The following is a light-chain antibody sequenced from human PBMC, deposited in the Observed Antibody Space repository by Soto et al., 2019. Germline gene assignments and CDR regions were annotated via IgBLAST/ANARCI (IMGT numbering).Light chain of an antibody. CDR1: QSVSSSY. V-gene: IGKV3D-20*02. J-gene: IGKJ5*01. CDR2: DAS. Sequence: EIVLAQSPGPLSLSPGERATLSCMGSQSVSSSYLAWYQQKPGQAPRLLIYDASNRATGIPARFSGSGSGTDFTLTISSLEPEDSAVYYCQRRSNGLRITFAQGTRLEIK. CDR3: QRRSNGLRIT.